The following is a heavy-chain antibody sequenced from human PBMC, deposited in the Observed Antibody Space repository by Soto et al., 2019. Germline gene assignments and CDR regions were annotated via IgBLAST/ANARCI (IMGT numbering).Heavy chain of an antibody. J-gene: IGHJ4*02. D-gene: IGHD1-7*01. CDR2: ISYGGST. V-gene: IGHV4-30-4*01. CDR3: ATMGTPATGLYYFDY. CDR1: GGSISSGNYY. Sequence: PSETLFLTCTVSGGSISSGNYYWSWIRQPPGKGLEWIGFISYGGSTYYSASLKSRFTISVDTSKNQFSLNLSFVTAADTAVYFCATMGTPATGLYYFDYWGQGTLVTVSS.